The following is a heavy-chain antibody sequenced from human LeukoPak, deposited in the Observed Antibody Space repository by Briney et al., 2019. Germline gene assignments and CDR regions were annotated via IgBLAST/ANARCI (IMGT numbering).Heavy chain of an antibody. V-gene: IGHV4-59*01. J-gene: IGHJ6*02. CDR1: GGSISSYY. D-gene: IGHD6-19*01. CDR3: ARDRVAGTGYYYYGMDV. Sequence: TASETLSLTCTVSGGSISSYYWSWIRQPPGKGLEWIGYIYYSGSTNYNPSLKSRVTISVDTSKNQFSLKLSSVTAADTAVYYCARDRVAGTGYYYYGMDVWGQGTTVTVSS. CDR2: IYYSGST.